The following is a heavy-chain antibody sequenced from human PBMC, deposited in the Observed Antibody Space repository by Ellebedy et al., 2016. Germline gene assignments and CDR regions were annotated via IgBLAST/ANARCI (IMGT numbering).Heavy chain of an antibody. Sequence: GESLKISXAASGFSVSSNDMSWVRQAPGKGLELVSLLYGGGASYYADYVKGRFTISTDNSKKTLYLQMSGLGAEDTAVYYCVTRHNAAFDVWGQGTMVTVSS. D-gene: IGHD1-14*01. J-gene: IGHJ3*01. V-gene: IGHV3-53*01. CDR3: VTRHNAAFDV. CDR1: GFSVSSND. CDR2: LYGGGAS.